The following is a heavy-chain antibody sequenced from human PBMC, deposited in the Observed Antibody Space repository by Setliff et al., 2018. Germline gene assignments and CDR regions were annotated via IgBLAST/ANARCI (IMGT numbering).Heavy chain of an antibody. J-gene: IGHJ6*03. CDR2: IYYSGST. D-gene: IGHD3-22*01. V-gene: IGHV4-39*07. CDR1: GASITSNTYY. Sequence: SETLSLTCTVSGASITSNTYYWGWIRQPPGKGLEWIASIYYSGSTNYNPSLKSRVTISVDTSKNQFSLKLSSETAADTAVYYCARSGDYYDSSGYYYHYYYMDVWGKGTTVTVSS. CDR3: ARSGDYYDSSGYYYHYYYMDV.